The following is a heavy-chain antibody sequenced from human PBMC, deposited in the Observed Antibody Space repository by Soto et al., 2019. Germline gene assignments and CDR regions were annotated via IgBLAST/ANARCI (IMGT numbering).Heavy chain of an antibody. J-gene: IGHJ6*02. D-gene: IGHD2-2*01. V-gene: IGHV1-69*08. CDR2: IIPIFGIA. Sequence: QVQLVQSGAEVKKPGSSVKVSCKASGGTFSRYSITWVRQAPGHGLEWIGRIIPIFGIASYAQKFQGRVTITADESTSTTYMELSSLRSDDTAVYYCAREDRDRETVLVPAAIDGMDVWGQWTTVTVSS. CDR3: AREDRDRETVLVPAAIDGMDV. CDR1: GGTFSRYS.